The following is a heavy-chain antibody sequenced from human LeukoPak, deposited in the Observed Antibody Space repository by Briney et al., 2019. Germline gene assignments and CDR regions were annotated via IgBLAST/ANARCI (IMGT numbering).Heavy chain of an antibody. D-gene: IGHD5-12*01. CDR2: ISWDGGST. CDR3: AKDGTPATSFFIHYYYYMDV. V-gene: IGHV3-43D*03. J-gene: IGHJ6*03. Sequence: GVSLRFSCAASAFTFYYYAMHWVGHAPGQGLEWFSLISWDGGSTYYADSVQGRFTISRDNSKNSLYLQMNSLRAEDTALYYCAKDGTPATSFFIHYYYYMDVWGKGTTVTVSS. CDR1: AFTFYYYA.